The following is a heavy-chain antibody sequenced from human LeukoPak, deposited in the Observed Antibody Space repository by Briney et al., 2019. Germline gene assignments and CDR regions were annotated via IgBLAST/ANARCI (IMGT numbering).Heavy chain of an antibody. CDR3: AKARGYSYEYGMDV. Sequence: GSLRLFFAASGFNFCSYAMSWVRPAPGKGLELVSAISGGGSTYYADSVKGRFTISRDNSKNTLHLQMNSLRAEDTAVYYCAKARGYSYEYGMDVWGQGTTVTVS. D-gene: IGHD5-18*01. CDR1: GFNFCSYA. V-gene: IGHV3-23*01. J-gene: IGHJ6*02. CDR2: ISGGGST.